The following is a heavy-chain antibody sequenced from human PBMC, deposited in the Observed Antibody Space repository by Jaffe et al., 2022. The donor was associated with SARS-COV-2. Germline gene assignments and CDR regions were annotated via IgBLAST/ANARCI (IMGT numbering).Heavy chain of an antibody. Sequence: EVQLVESGGGLVQPGRSLRLSCAASGFTFDDYAMHWVRQAPGKGLEWVSGINWDSGVIGYADSVKGRFTISRDNARNSLYLQMNSLRAEDTALYYCGKDGNTGALAYYYGVDAWGQGTTVTVSS. CDR2: INWDSGVI. J-gene: IGHJ6*02. D-gene: IGHD1-26*01. V-gene: IGHV3-9*01. CDR3: GKDGNTGALAYYYGVDA. CDR1: GFTFDDYA.